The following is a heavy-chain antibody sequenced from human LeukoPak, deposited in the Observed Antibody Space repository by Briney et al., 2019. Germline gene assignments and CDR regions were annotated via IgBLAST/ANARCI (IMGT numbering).Heavy chain of an antibody. J-gene: IGHJ4*02. CDR1: GFTFSSYA. CDR3: AKDGRGTIFGVVIPSYYFDY. CDR2: ISGSGGST. V-gene: IGHV3-23*01. Sequence: PGGSLRLSCAASGFTFSSYAMSWVRQAPGKGLEWVSAISGSGGSTYYADSVKGRFTISRDNSKNTLYLQMNSLRAEDTAVYYCAKDGRGTIFGVVIPSYYFDYWDQGTLVTVSS. D-gene: IGHD3-3*01.